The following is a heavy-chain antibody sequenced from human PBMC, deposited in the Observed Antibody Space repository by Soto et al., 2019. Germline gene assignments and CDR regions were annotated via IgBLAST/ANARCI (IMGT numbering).Heavy chain of an antibody. CDR2: ISGSGGST. Sequence: EVQLLESGGGLVQPGGALRLSCAASGFTFSSYAMSWVRQAPGKGLEWVSAISGSGGSTYYADSVKGRFTISRDNSKNRLYLQMNSLSAEDTAVYYCAKDSQYFGGNDYYYYYYMDVWGKGTTVTVSS. CDR1: GFTFSSYA. CDR3: AKDSQYFGGNDYYYYYYMDV. J-gene: IGHJ6*03. V-gene: IGHV3-23*01. D-gene: IGHD2-21*01.